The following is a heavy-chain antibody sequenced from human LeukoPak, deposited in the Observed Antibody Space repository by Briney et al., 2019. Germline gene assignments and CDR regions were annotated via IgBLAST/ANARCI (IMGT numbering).Heavy chain of an antibody. CDR3: ARDSPYNWNDVNYFDY. D-gene: IGHD1-20*01. CDR1: GGSISSYY. V-gene: IGHV4-4*07. CDR2: IYTSGST. Sequence: SETLSLTCTVSGGSISSYYWSWIRQPAGKGLEWIGRIYTSGSTNCNPSLKSRVTMSVDTSKNQFSLKLSSVTAADTAVYYCARDSPYNWNDVNYFDYWGRGTLVTVSS. J-gene: IGHJ4*02.